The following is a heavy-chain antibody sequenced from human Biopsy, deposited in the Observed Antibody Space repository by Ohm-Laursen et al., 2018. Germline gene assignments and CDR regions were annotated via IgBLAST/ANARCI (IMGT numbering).Heavy chain of an antibody. CDR2: ISAYNGNR. CDR1: GYTFLSYG. V-gene: IGHV1-18*01. J-gene: IGHJ6*02. D-gene: IGHD3-22*01. Sequence: ASVKVSCKASGYTFLSYGISWVRQAPGQGLEWMGWISAYNGNRNYAQKFQGRVTMTTDTSTSTAYMELRSLRSDDPAVYFCAREEDNSGYDYYGMDVWGQGTTVTVSS. CDR3: AREEDNSGYDYYGMDV.